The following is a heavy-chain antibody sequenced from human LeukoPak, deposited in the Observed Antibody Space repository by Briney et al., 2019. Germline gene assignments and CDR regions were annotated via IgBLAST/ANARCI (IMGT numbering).Heavy chain of an antibody. Sequence: GRSLRLSCAASGLTFSSYAMHWVRQAPGKGLEWVAVISYDGSNKYYADSVKGRFTISRDNSKNTLYLQMNSLRTEDTAVYYCARGSVKYYYGSGSYYNPYYFDYWGQGTLVTVSS. V-gene: IGHV3-30-3*01. CDR3: ARGSVKYYYGSGSYYNPYYFDY. D-gene: IGHD3-10*01. CDR1: GLTFSSYA. CDR2: ISYDGSNK. J-gene: IGHJ4*02.